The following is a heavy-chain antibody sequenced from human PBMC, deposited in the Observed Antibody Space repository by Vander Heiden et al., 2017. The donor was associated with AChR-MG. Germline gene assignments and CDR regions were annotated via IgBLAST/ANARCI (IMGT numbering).Heavy chain of an antibody. CDR2: ISGKSSTI. D-gene: IGHD1-1*01. CDR3: VRAREQLGNYAFDI. J-gene: IGHJ3*02. V-gene: IGHV3-48*02. CDR1: GFTFSSYS. Sequence: EVQLVESGGGLVQPGGSLRLSCATSGFTFSSYSLNWVRQAPGRGLEWLSYISGKSSTIYYADAGKGRFTVSRDTARNSLYLQMNSLPDEDTAVYYCVRAREQLGNYAFDIWGQWKMVTASS.